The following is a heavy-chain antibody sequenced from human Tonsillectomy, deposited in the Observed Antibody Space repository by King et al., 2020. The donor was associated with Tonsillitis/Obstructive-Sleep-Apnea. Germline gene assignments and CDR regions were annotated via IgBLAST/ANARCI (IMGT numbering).Heavy chain of an antibody. Sequence: VQLQESGPGLVKPSETLSLTCTVSGGSISTYYWNWIRQPPGKGLEWIGYIYYSGSTNYNPSLKSRVTISVDTSKNQFSLRLSSVTAADTAVYYCARGRRGYSYGLGHMDVWGKGTTVTVSS. V-gene: IGHV4-59*01. D-gene: IGHD5-18*01. CDR2: IYYSGST. J-gene: IGHJ6*03. CDR1: GGSISTYY. CDR3: ARGRRGYSYGLGHMDV.